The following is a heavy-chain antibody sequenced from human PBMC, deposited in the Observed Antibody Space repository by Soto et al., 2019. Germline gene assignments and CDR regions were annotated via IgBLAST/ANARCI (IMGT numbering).Heavy chain of an antibody. CDR3: AIHTGTTTGMEV. CDR2: IYPGDSDN. V-gene: IGHV5-51*01. J-gene: IGHJ6*02. CDR1: GYSFTPYW. Sequence: RESLKISCQGSGYSFTPYWIAWVRPMPGKGLEWMGIIYPGDSDNRYSPSFQSQVNMSAGKSIGTAYLQWSSPTASDTAIYYRAIHTGTTTGMEVWGQGTTVTVSS. D-gene: IGHD1-7*01.